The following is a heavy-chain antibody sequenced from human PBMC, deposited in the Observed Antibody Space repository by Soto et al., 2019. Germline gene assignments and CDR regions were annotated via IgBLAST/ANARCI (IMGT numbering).Heavy chain of an antibody. CDR1: GGSISSGDYY. CDR2: IYYSVST. Sequence: SETLSLTCTVSGGSISSGDYYWSWIRQLPGKGLEWIGYIYYSVSTYYNPSLKSRVTISVDTSKNQFSLKLSSVTAADTAVYYCARAAIFGVVIIRNWFDPWGQGTLVTVSS. V-gene: IGHV4-31*03. J-gene: IGHJ5*02. D-gene: IGHD3-3*01. CDR3: ARAAIFGVVIIRNWFDP.